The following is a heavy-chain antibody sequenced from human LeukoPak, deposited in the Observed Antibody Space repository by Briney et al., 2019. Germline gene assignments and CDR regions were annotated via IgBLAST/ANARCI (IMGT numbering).Heavy chain of an antibody. D-gene: IGHD6-13*01. CDR1: GYTFTSYG. CDR3: ARVRGEKGAGTFDY. J-gene: IGHJ4*02. V-gene: IGHV1-2*04. CDR2: INPNSGGT. Sequence: ASVKVSCKASGYTFTSYGISWVRQAPGQGLEWMGWINPNSGGTNYAQKFQGWVTMTRDTSISTAYMELSRLRSDDTAVYYCARVRGEKGAGTFDYWGQGALVTVSS.